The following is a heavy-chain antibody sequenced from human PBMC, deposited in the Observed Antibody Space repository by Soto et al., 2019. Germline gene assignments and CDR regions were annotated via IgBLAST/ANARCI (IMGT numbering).Heavy chain of an antibody. CDR2: IYYSGST. D-gene: IGHD3-16*02. J-gene: IGHJ4*02. CDR3: ARGDAYDYVWGSYRYGPVLFDY. V-gene: IGHV4-31*03. CDR1: GGSISSGGYY. Sequence: PSETLSLTCTVSGGSISSGGYYWSWIRQHPGKGLEWIGYIYYSGSTYYNPSLKSRVTISVDTSKNQFSLKLSSVTAADTAVYYCARGDAYDYVWGSYRYGPVLFDYWGQGTLVTAPQ.